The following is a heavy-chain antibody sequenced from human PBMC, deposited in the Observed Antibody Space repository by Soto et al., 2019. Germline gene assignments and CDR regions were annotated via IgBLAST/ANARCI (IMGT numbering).Heavy chain of an antibody. CDR2: INHSGST. D-gene: IGHD2-2*01. V-gene: IGHV4-34*01. CDR3: ARAKGYCSSTSCYIYYYYYGMDV. CDR1: GGSFSGYY. Sequence: SETLSLTCAVYGGSFSGYYWSWIRQPPGKGLEWIGEINHSGSTNYNPSLKSRVTISVDTSKNQFFLKLSSVTAADTAVYYCARAKGYCSSTSCYIYYYYYGMDVWGQGTTLTVFS. J-gene: IGHJ6*01.